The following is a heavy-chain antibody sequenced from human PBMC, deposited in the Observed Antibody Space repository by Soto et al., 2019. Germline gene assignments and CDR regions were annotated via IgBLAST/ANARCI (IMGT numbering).Heavy chain of an antibody. CDR2: IWYDGSNK. Sequence: QVQLVESGGGVVQPGRSLRLPCAASGFTFSSYGMHWVRQAPGKGLEWVAVIWYDGSNKYYADSVKGRFTISRDNSKNTLYLQMNSLRAEDTAVYYCARGGGDSGSDPLDAFDIWGQGTMVTVSS. J-gene: IGHJ3*02. V-gene: IGHV3-33*01. CDR3: ARGGGDSGSDPLDAFDI. D-gene: IGHD1-26*01. CDR1: GFTFSSYG.